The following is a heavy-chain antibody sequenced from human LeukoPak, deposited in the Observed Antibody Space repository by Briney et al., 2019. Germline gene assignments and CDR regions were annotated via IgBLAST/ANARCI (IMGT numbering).Heavy chain of an antibody. CDR2: IYYSGST. CDR3: AKLIATYDAFDI. J-gene: IGHJ3*02. V-gene: IGHV4-39*01. Sequence: SETLSLTCSVSGGSISSNSHYWVWVRQPPGERMEWIGTIYYSGSTYYNPSLKSRVTISVDTSKNQFSLKLSSVTAADTAVYYCAKLIATYDAFDIWGQGTMVTVSS. CDR1: GGSISSNSHY.